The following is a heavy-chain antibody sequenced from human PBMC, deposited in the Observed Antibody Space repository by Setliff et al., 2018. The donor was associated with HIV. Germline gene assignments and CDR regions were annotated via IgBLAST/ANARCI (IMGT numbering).Heavy chain of an antibody. Sequence: SETLSLTCTVSGGSISSGSYYWSWIRQPAGKGLEWIGHIYTSGSTNYNPSPKSRVTISVDTSKNQFSLKLSSVTAADTAVYYCARTRGYSYGTLAGFDYWGRGSLVTVSS. CDR1: GGSISSGSYY. V-gene: IGHV4-61*09. CDR3: ARTRGYSYGTLAGFDY. D-gene: IGHD5-18*01. J-gene: IGHJ4*01. CDR2: IYTSGST.